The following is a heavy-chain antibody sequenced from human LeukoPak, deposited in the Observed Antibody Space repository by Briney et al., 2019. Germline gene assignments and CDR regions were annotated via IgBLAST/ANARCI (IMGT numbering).Heavy chain of an antibody. CDR1: GFTFSSYW. Sequence: PGGSLRLSCAASGFTFSSYWMSWVRQAPGKGLEWVANIKQDGSEKYYVDSVKGRFTISRDNAKNSLYLQMNSLRAEDTAVYYCARTQSDYVRYYYYMDVWGKGTTVTVSS. CDR3: ARTQSDYVRYYYYMDV. D-gene: IGHD4-17*01. J-gene: IGHJ6*03. CDR2: IKQDGSEK. V-gene: IGHV3-7*01.